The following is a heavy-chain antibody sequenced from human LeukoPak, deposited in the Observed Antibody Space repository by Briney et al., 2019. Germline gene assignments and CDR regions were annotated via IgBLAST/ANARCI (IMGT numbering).Heavy chain of an antibody. Sequence: GGSLRLSCVVSGFTFTRYNMHWARQPPGRGLEWVAFIRFDGTIKDYADSVKGRFTISRDNSKSTLYLQMDSLRPEDTATYYCAKDFRYLFDPWGQGTLVTASS. CDR1: GFTFTRYN. V-gene: IGHV3-30*02. CDR2: IRFDGTIK. J-gene: IGHJ5*02. CDR3: AKDFRYLFDP. D-gene: IGHD1-1*01.